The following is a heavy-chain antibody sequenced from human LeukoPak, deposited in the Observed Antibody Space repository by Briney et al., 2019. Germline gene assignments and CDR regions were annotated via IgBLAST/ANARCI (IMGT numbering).Heavy chain of an antibody. V-gene: IGHV3-64*04. CDR2: ISPNGGST. CDR1: GFTFSAYA. J-gene: IGHJ6*02. CDR3: ARENDMGYCSGGRCYKGYNAMDV. D-gene: IGHD2-15*01. Sequence: GGSLRLSCSASGFTFSAYAMHWVRQAPGKGLEYVSAISPNGGSTYYADSVKGRFTISRDNSKNTLYLQMNSLRAEDTAVYYCARENDMGYCSGGRCYKGYNAMDVWGQGTTVTVSS.